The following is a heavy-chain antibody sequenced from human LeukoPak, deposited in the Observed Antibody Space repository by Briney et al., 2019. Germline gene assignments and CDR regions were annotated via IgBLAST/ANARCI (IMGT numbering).Heavy chain of an antibody. J-gene: IGHJ4*02. Sequence: GGSLRLSCAASGFTFVNYAMSWVRQAPGKGLEWVSAVVGAGTTTFYADSVKGRFTISRDNSKNTVYQQINSLRAGDTAVYYCAKARLSTGWAYNDYWGQGTLVTVSS. D-gene: IGHD6-19*01. V-gene: IGHV3-23*01. CDR1: GFTFVNYA. CDR2: VVGAGTTT. CDR3: AKARLSTGWAYNDY.